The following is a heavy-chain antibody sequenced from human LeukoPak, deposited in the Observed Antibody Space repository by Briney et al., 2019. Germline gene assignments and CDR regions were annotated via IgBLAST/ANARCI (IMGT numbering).Heavy chain of an antibody. J-gene: IGHJ6*02. V-gene: IGHV1-2*02. Sequence: ASVKVSCKASGYTFTGYYMHWVRQAPGQGLEWMGWINPNSGGTNYAQKFQGRVTMTRDTSISTAYMELSRLRSDDTAVYYCARVRYCSSTSCYDYYYGIDVWGQGTTVTVSS. D-gene: IGHD2-2*01. CDR1: GYTFTGYY. CDR2: INPNSGGT. CDR3: ARVRYCSSTSCYDYYYGIDV.